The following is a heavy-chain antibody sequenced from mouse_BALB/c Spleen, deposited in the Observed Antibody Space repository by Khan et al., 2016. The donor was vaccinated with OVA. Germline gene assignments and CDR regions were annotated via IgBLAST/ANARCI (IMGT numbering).Heavy chain of an antibody. V-gene: IGHV1S22*01. D-gene: IGHD2-1*01. CDR2: IYPGSGST. CDR1: GYTFTSYW. CDR3: TRGGYYGKSLFAY. Sequence: LQQPGSELVRPGASVKLSCKASGYTFTSYWMHWVKQRHGQGLEWIGNIYPGSGSTNYDEMFKSKGTLTVDTSSSKAYMHLSRLTSEDSAVYYCTRGGYYGKSLFAYWGQGTLVTVSA. J-gene: IGHJ3*01.